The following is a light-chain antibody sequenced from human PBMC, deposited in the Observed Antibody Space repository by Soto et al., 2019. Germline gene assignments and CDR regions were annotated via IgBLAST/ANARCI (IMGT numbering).Light chain of an antibody. CDR2: DTS. CDR1: QSVSSY. Sequence: EIVLTQSPGTLSLSVGERVTLSCRASQSVSSYLAWYQQTPGQAPRLLIYDTSNRATGTPDRISGSGSVIDFTLTISRLWPEDFSVYNCQQNGSSPLTFGGGTTVEIK. CDR3: QQNGSSPLT. V-gene: IGKV3-20*01. J-gene: IGKJ4*01.